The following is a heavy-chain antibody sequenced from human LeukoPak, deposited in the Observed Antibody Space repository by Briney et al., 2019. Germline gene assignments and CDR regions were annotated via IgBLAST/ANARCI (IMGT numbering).Heavy chain of an antibody. CDR3: VREAVSVITDFDY. V-gene: IGHV3-7*01. Sequence: GGSLRLSCAASGFTFSRHWMTWVRQAPGKGLEWVANIKEDGSEQYYVDSIKGRFTISRDNAKNSLYLQMSSLRAEDTAIYYCVREAVSVITDFDYWGQGTLVTVSS. CDR2: IKEDGSEQ. D-gene: IGHD3-16*02. J-gene: IGHJ4*02. CDR1: GFTFSRHW.